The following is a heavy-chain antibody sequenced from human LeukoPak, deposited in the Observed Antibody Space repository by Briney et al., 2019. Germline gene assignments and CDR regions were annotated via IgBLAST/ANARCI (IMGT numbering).Heavy chain of an antibody. CDR3: AKDPRPSSSDSDY. CDR1: GFTFSSYS. D-gene: IGHD6-6*01. Sequence: GGSLRLSCAASGFTFSSYSMNWVRQAPGKGLEWVSSISSSSSYIYYADSVKGRFTISRDNAKNSLYLQMNSLRAEDTAVYYCAKDPRPSSSDSDYWGQGTLVTVSS. V-gene: IGHV3-21*04. CDR2: ISSSSSYI. J-gene: IGHJ4*02.